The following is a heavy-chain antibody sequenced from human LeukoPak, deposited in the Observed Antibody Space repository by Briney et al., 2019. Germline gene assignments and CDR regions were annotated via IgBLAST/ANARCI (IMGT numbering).Heavy chain of an antibody. J-gene: IGHJ3*02. Sequence: GGSLRLSCAASGFTFSSYSINWVRQAPGKGLEWVSSISSYSSYIYYADSVKGRFTISRDNAKNSLYLQMNSLRAEDTAVYYCARGGYCSSTSCYSHDAFDIWGQGTMVTVSS. CDR1: GFTFSSYS. CDR2: ISSYSSYI. V-gene: IGHV3-21*01. CDR3: ARGGYCSSTSCYSHDAFDI. D-gene: IGHD2-2*01.